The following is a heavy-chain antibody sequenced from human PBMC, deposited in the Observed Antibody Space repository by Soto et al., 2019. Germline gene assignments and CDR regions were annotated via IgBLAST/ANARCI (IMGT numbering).Heavy chain of an antibody. J-gene: IGHJ6*03. CDR2: IYYSGST. V-gene: IGHV4-59*01. CDR1: VGSISSYY. Sequence: QGQLQESGPGLVKPSETLSLTCTVSVGSISSYYWSWIRQPPGKGLEWIGYIYYSGSTNYNPSPKSRATISVDPSKNHFSLKLSSVTAAATAVYYCAATPAYDFWSGLPVGYYYYYMDVWGKGTTVTVSS. CDR3: AATPAYDFWSGLPVGYYYYYMDV. D-gene: IGHD3-3*01.